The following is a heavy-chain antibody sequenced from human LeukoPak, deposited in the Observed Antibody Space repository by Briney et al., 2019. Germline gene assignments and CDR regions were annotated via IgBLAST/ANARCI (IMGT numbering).Heavy chain of an antibody. D-gene: IGHD3-10*01. CDR2: INHSGST. J-gene: IGHJ6*02. CDR1: GGSFSDYY. Sequence: SETLSLTCAVYGGSFSDYYWSWIRQPPGKGLEWIGEINHSGSTNYNPSLKSRVTISVDTSKNQFSLKLSSVTAADTAVYYCARGRQTYYYGSGSYGRFYYYGMDVWGQGTTVTVSS. V-gene: IGHV4-34*01. CDR3: ARGRQTYYYGSGSYGRFYYYGMDV.